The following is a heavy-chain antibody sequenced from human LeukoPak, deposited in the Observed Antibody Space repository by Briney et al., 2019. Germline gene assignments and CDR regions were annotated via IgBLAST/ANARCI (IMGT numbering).Heavy chain of an antibody. J-gene: IGHJ4*02. D-gene: IGHD3-22*01. V-gene: IGHV3-21*01. Sequence: GGSLRLSCAASGFTFSSYSMNWVRQAPGKGLEWVSSISSSSSYIYYADSVKGRFTISRDNAKNSLYLQMNSLRAEDTAVYYCARGRTYYYDSSGYYPYFDYWGQGTLVTVSS. CDR1: GFTFSSYS. CDR3: ARGRTYYYDSSGYYPYFDY. CDR2: ISSSSSYI.